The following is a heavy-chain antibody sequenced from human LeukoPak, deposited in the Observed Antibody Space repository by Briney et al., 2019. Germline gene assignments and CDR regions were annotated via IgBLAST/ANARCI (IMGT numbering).Heavy chain of an antibody. Sequence: ASVKVSCKASGGTFSSYAISWVRQAPGQGLEWMGWISAYNGNTNYAQKLQGRVTMTTDTSTSTAYMELRSLRSDDTAVYYCARDHMYDFWSGYYGPRRAFDYWGQGTLVTVSS. CDR2: ISAYNGNT. V-gene: IGHV1-18*01. CDR1: GGTFSSYA. J-gene: IGHJ4*02. D-gene: IGHD3-3*01. CDR3: ARDHMYDFWSGYYGPRRAFDY.